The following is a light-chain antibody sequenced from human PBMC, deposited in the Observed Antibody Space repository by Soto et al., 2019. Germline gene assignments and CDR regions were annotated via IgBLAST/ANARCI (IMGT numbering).Light chain of an antibody. CDR1: QSIGTG. CDR3: QHYNSYSEA. CDR2: KAS. Sequence: DIQMTQSPSTPSASVGDRVTITCRASQSIGTGLAWYQQKPGKAPKLLIYKASSLETGVPSRFSGSGSGTEFTLTISSLQPDDFATYYCQHYNSYSEAFGQGTKV. V-gene: IGKV1-5*03. J-gene: IGKJ1*01.